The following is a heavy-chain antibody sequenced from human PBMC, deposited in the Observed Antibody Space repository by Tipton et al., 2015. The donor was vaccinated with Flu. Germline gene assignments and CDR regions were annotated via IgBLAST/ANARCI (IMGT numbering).Heavy chain of an antibody. Sequence: SLRLSCAASGFTFSSYAMHWVRQAPGKGLEWVAVISYDGSNKYYADSVKGRFTISRDNSKNTLYLQMNSLRAEDTAVYYCARGRIVGTPADYWGQGTLVPVSS. CDR1: GFTFSSYA. V-gene: IGHV3-30-3*01. D-gene: IGHD1-26*01. J-gene: IGHJ4*02. CDR2: ISYDGSNK. CDR3: ARGRIVGTPADY.